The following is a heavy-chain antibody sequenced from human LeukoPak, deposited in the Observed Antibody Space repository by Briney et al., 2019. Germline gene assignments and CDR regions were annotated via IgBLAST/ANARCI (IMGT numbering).Heavy chain of an antibody. V-gene: IGHV3-23*01. CDR2: ISGSGGST. CDR3: AKDADGISSGPSYYFDY. Sequence: GGSLRLSCASSGFTLSSYAMSWVRQAPGKGLEWVSGISGSGGSTHYADSVKGRFTISRDNSKNTLYLQMNSLRAEDTAVYYCAKDADGISSGPSYYFDYWGQGTLVTVSS. D-gene: IGHD3-22*01. CDR1: GFTLSSYA. J-gene: IGHJ4*02.